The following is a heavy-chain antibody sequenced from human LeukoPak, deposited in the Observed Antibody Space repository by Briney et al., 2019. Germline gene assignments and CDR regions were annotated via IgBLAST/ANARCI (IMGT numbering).Heavy chain of an antibody. CDR1: GFTFRNHG. J-gene: IGHJ4*02. V-gene: IGHV3-30*02. Sequence: GGSLRLSCAASGFTFRNHGMHWVRQAPGKGLEWVAFIWYDGGEKYYAGSVKGRFTISRDNSKNTLNVQMNSLRTEDTAVYYCAKDLSSGWSFDSWGQGTLVSVSS. D-gene: IGHD6-19*01. CDR3: AKDLSSGWSFDS. CDR2: IWYDGGEK.